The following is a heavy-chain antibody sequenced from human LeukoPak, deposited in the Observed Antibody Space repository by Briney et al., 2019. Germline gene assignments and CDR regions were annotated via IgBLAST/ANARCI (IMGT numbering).Heavy chain of an antibody. D-gene: IGHD3-10*01. J-gene: IGHJ5*02. V-gene: IGHV4-59*01. Sequence: SETLSLTCTVSGGSISSYYWSWIRQPPGKGLEWIGYISYSGSTNSSPSLKSRVTISVDTSKNQFSLKLSSVTAAATAVYYCARVENYGSGSSEYWFDPWGQGTLVTVSS. CDR1: GGSISSYY. CDR2: ISYSGST. CDR3: ARVENYGSGSSEYWFDP.